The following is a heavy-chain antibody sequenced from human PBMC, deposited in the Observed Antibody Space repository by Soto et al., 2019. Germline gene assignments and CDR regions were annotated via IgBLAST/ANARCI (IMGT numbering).Heavy chain of an antibody. CDR3: VMCDNYVPPTPQDV. CDR1: GYIFVNYG. J-gene: IGHJ6*02. Sequence: QVQLVQSGDEVKKPGASVKVSCKASGYIFVNYGIDWVRQAPGQGLEWMGWISPDTGNTHSATKVQGRLTMTTDTSTSTAYMDLGRLTSDETAVYDCVMCDNYVPPTPQDVWGQGTTVTVSS. D-gene: IGHD3-16*01. CDR2: ISPDTGNT. V-gene: IGHV1-18*01.